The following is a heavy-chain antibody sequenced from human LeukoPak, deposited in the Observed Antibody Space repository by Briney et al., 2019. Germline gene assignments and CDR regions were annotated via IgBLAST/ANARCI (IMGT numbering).Heavy chain of an antibody. J-gene: IGHJ5*02. CDR1: GYTFTDYY. V-gene: IGHV1-46*01. Sequence: ASVKISCKVSGYTFTDYYMHWVRQAPGQGLEWMGIINPSGGSTSYAQKFQGRVTMTRDTSTSTVYMELSSLRSEDTAVYYCSRSNWFDPWGQGTLVTVSS. CDR2: INPSGGST. CDR3: SRSNWFDP.